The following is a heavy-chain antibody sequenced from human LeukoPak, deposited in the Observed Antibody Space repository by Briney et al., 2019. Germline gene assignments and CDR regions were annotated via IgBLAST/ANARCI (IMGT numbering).Heavy chain of an antibody. CDR3: ARSSSPYGSGSYLGIDY. Sequence: GGSLKLSCAASGFTFSSYAMSWVRQAPGKGLEWVSAISGSGGNTYYADSVKGRFTISRDNSKNTLYLQMNSLRAEDTAVYYCARSSSPYGSGSYLGIDYWGQGTLVTVSS. V-gene: IGHV3-23*01. J-gene: IGHJ4*02. CDR1: GFTFSSYA. CDR2: ISGSGGNT. D-gene: IGHD3-10*01.